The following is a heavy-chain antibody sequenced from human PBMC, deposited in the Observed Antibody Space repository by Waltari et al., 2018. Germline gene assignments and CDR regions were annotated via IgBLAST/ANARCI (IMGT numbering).Heavy chain of an antibody. D-gene: IGHD5-12*01. CDR2: ISDTGDT. Sequence: QVLLHEPGPGLVKPSETLSLTCSVSGGFIMSYHLSWIRPPPGKGLEWIGSISDTGDTNFNPSLHSRVTMSVDTSKNQFSLKLSSLAPADTAVYYCTRGGGYSGFPLWGQGALVTVPS. CDR3: TRGGGYSGFPL. J-gene: IGHJ4*02. CDR1: GGFIMSYH. V-gene: IGHV4-59*01.